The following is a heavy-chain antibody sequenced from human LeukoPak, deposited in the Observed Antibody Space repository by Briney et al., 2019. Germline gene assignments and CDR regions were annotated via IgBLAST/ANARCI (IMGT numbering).Heavy chain of an antibody. J-gene: IGHJ4*02. Sequence: PSETLSLTCTVSGGSISSGSYYWSWIRQPAGKGLEWLGRIYTSGSTNYNPSLKSRVTISVDTSKNQFSLKLSSVTAADTAVYYCAREGIVVALFDYWGQGTLVTVSS. V-gene: IGHV4-61*02. D-gene: IGHD3-22*01. CDR2: IYTSGST. CDR3: AREGIVVALFDY. CDR1: GGSISSGSYY.